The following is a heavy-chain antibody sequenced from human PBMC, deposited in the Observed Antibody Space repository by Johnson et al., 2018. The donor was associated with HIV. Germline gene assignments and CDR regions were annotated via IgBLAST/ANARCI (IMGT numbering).Heavy chain of an antibody. CDR3: ARIPGSGWEHDAFDI. V-gene: IGHV3-11*04. Sequence: QEQLVESGGGLVKPGGSLRLSCAASGFNLSDYYMRWIRQTPGKGLEWVSYISSSGSTIFYADSVKGRFTISRDNAKNSLYLQMNSLRAEDTAVYYCARIPGSGWEHDAFDIWGQGTMVTVSS. J-gene: IGHJ3*02. CDR1: GFNLSDYY. CDR2: ISSSGSTI. D-gene: IGHD6-19*01.